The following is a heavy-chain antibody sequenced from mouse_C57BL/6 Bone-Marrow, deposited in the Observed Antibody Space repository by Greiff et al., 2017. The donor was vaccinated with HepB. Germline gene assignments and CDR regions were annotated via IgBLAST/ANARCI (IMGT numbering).Heavy chain of an antibody. Sequence: EVQLVESGGDLVKPGGSLKLSCAASGFTFSSYGMSWVRQTPDKRLEWVATISSGGSYTYYPDSVKGRFTISRDNAKNTLYLQMSSLKSEDTAMYYCARPYYYGSFSWFAYWGQGTLVTVSA. CDR2: ISSGGSYT. V-gene: IGHV5-6*01. D-gene: IGHD1-1*01. CDR1: GFTFSSYG. J-gene: IGHJ3*01. CDR3: ARPYYYGSFSWFAY.